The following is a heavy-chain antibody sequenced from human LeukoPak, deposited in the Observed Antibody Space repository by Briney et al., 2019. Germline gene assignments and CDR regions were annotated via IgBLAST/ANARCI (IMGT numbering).Heavy chain of an antibody. D-gene: IGHD3-10*01. J-gene: IGHJ6*02. CDR1: GYTFTGYY. Sequence: GASVKVSCKASGYTFTGYYMHWVRRAPGQGLEWMGWINPNSGGTNYAQKFQGRVTMTRDTSISTAYMELSRLRSDDTAVYYCARGRVRGVINYYYGMDVWGQGTTVTVSS. CDR2: INPNSGGT. V-gene: IGHV1-2*02. CDR3: ARGRVRGVINYYYGMDV.